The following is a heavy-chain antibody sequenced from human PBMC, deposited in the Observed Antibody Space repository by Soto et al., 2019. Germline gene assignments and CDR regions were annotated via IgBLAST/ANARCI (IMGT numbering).Heavy chain of an antibody. Sequence: SETLSLTCAVYGGSFSGYYWSWIRQPPGKGLEWIGEINHSGNTNYNPYLKSRVTISVDTTKNQFSLKLSSVTAADTAVYYCARKWREELLHWFDPWGQGTLVTVSS. CDR1: GGSFSGYY. D-gene: IGHD1-26*01. CDR3: ARKWREELLHWFDP. J-gene: IGHJ5*02. V-gene: IGHV4-34*01. CDR2: INHSGNT.